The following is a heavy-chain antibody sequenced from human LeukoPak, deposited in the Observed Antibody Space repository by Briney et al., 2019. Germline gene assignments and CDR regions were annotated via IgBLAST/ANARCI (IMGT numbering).Heavy chain of an antibody. D-gene: IGHD6-13*01. V-gene: IGHV3-48*03. CDR2: ISSSGSTI. Sequence: GGSLRLSCAASGFTFSSYEMNWVRQAPGKGLEWVSYISSSGSTIYYADSVKGRFTISRDNAKNSLCLQMNSLRAEDTAVYYCARAHSSSWNWGQGTLVTVSS. J-gene: IGHJ4*02. CDR3: ARAHSSSWN. CDR1: GFTFSSYE.